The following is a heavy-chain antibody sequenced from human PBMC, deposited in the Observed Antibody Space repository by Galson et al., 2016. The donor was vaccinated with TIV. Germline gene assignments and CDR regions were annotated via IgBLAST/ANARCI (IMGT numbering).Heavy chain of an antibody. Sequence: SVKVSCKASGYTFTRHYMHWVRQAPGQGPEWMGIINPITGITTYAQTFQGRVTMTRDTSTSTVQMELSSLRAEDTAVYYCARWFDSSGYYYFDYWGQGTLVTVSS. CDR1: GYTFTRHY. CDR3: ARWFDSSGYYYFDY. V-gene: IGHV1-46*01. D-gene: IGHD3-22*01. J-gene: IGHJ4*02. CDR2: INPITGIT.